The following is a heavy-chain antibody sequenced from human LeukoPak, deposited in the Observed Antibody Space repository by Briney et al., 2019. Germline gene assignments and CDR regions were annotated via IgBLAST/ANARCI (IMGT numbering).Heavy chain of an antibody. Sequence: GGSLRLSCAASGFTFSSYEMNWVRQAPGKGLEWVSYIGSSGSTIYYADSVKGRFTISRDNAKNSLYLQMNSLRAEDTAVYYCARDSGYSYGYGRYFDYWGQGTLVTVSS. D-gene: IGHD5-18*01. CDR3: ARDSGYSYGYGRYFDY. CDR1: GFTFSSYE. J-gene: IGHJ4*02. CDR2: IGSSGSTI. V-gene: IGHV3-48*03.